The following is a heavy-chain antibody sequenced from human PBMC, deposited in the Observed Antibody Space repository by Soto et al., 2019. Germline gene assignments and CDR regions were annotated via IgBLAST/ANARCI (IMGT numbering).Heavy chain of an antibody. V-gene: IGHV3-23*01. Sequence: GGSLRLSCAASGFTFSSYAMSWVRQAPGKGLEWVSAISGSGGSTYYADSVKGRFTISRDNSKNTLYLQMNSLRAEDTAVYYCAKDYFSAGYYYGFDYWGQGTLVTVSS. D-gene: IGHD3-10*01. CDR3: AKDYFSAGYYYGFDY. CDR2: ISGSGGST. CDR1: GFTFSSYA. J-gene: IGHJ4*02.